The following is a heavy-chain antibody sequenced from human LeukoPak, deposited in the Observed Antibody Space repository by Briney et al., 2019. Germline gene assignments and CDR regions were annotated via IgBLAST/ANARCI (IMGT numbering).Heavy chain of an antibody. CDR3: AGHSMVRGVRNYYYYYMDV. D-gene: IGHD3-10*01. Sequence: SETLSLTCTVSGYSISSGYYWGWIRQPPGKGLEWIGSIYHSGSTYYNPSLKSRVTISVDTSKNQFSLKLSSVTAADTAVYYCAGHSMVRGVRNYYYYYMDVWGKGTTVTVSS. CDR1: GYSISSGYY. CDR2: IYHSGST. V-gene: IGHV4-38-2*02. J-gene: IGHJ6*03.